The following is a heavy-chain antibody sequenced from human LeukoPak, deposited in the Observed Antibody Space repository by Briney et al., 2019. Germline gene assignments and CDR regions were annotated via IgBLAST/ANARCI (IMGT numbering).Heavy chain of an antibody. Sequence: ETLSLTCAVYGGSFSGYYWSWIRQAPGKGLEWLSVISTGGSTNYADSVKGRFTISRDNSKNILYLQMNSLRAEDTAVYYCARDDYYDSSGLDYWGQGILVTVSS. D-gene: IGHD3-22*01. CDR3: ARDDYYDSSGLDY. CDR1: GGSFSGYY. J-gene: IGHJ4*02. V-gene: IGHV3-53*01. CDR2: ISTGGST.